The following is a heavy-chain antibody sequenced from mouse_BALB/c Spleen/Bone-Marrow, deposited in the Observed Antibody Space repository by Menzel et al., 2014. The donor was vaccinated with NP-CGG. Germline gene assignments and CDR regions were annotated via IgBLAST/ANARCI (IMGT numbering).Heavy chain of an antibody. CDR1: GFTFSSYT. D-gene: IGHD2-4*01. J-gene: IGHJ2*01. CDR3: TRDGGMITRKYYFDY. Sequence: EVKLQESGGGLVKPGGSLKLSCAASGFTFSSYTMSWVRPTPEKRLEWVATISSGGSYTYYPDSVKGRFTISRDNAKNTLYLQMSSLKSEDTAMYYCTRDGGMITRKYYFDYWGQGTTLTVSS. V-gene: IGHV5-6-4*01. CDR2: ISSGGSYT.